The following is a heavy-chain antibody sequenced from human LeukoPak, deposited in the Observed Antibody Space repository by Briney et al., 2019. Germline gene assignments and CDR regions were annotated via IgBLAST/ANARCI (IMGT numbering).Heavy chain of an antibody. Sequence: ASVKVSCKASGYTFTGYYMHWVRQAPGQGLEWMGWINPNSGGTNYAQKFQGRVTMTRDTSISTAYMELSRLRSDDTAVYYCARGQTGSITIFGVTEGYHYYYMDVWGKGTTVTVSS. CDR1: GYTFTGYY. D-gene: IGHD3-3*01. J-gene: IGHJ6*03. CDR3: ARGQTGSITIFGVTEGYHYYYMDV. CDR2: INPNSGGT. V-gene: IGHV1-2*02.